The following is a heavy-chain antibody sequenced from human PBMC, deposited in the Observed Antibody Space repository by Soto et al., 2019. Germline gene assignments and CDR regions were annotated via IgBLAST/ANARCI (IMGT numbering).Heavy chain of an antibody. Sequence: EVQLVESGGGLVQPGGSLRLSCATSGFTFSDYWIHWVRQAPGKGLVWVSRINGDGSRSDYADSVKGRFTISRDNAENTVSLQMNSLSAEDTAVYFCARGIRGKYGMDVWGHGTTVTVSS. CDR1: GFTFSDYW. CDR2: INGDGSRS. V-gene: IGHV3-74*01. J-gene: IGHJ6*02. D-gene: IGHD3-10*01. CDR3: ARGIRGKYGMDV.